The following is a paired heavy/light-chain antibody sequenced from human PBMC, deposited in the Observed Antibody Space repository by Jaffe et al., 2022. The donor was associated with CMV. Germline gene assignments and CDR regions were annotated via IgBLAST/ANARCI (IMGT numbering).Heavy chain of an antibody. CDR1: GFTFSSYS. CDR2: ISSSSSYI. D-gene: IGHD3-22*01. J-gene: IGHJ2*01. V-gene: IGHV3-21*01. CDR3: ARANYYDSSGSQGAYWYFDL. Sequence: EVQLVESGGGLVKPGGSLRLSCAASGFTFSSYSMNWVRQAPGKGLEWVSSISSSSSYIYYADSVKGRFTISRDNAKNSLYLQMNSLRAEDTAVYYCARANYYDSSGSQGAYWYFDLWGRGTLVTVSS.
Light chain of an antibody. V-gene: IGKV3-11*01. CDR1: QSVSSY. Sequence: EIVLTQSPATLSLSPGERATLSCRASQSVSSYLAWYQQKPGQAPRLLIYDASNRATGIPARFSGSGSGTDFTLTISSLEPEDFAVYYCQQRSNWPPGFGGGTKVEIK. CDR2: DAS. J-gene: IGKJ4*01. CDR3: QQRSNWPPG.